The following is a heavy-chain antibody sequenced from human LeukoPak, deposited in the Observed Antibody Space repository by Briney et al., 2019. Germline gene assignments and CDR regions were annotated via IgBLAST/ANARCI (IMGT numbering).Heavy chain of an antibody. V-gene: IGHV4-59*01. J-gene: IGHJ3*02. Sequence: SETLSLTCTVSGDSINRYYWNWIRQPPREGREWIGYIYYSGRTDYNPSLKSRVTISVDTSKHQFSMKLKSVTAADTAVYFCARGRWLPNAFDIWGQGTMVTV. CDR2: IYYSGRT. CDR3: ARGRWLPNAFDI. CDR1: GDSINRYY. D-gene: IGHD5-24*01.